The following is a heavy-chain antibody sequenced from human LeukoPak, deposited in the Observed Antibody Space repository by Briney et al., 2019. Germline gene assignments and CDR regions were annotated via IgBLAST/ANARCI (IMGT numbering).Heavy chain of an antibody. CDR1: GGTFSSYA. CDR3: AXLRTYXYDSSGYYGFDY. D-gene: IGHD3-22*01. CDR2: IIXXLEIA. Sequence: SVKVSCKASGGTFSSYAISWVRQAHGQGLEWMGRIIXXLEIANYAQKFXXRVTMTEDTSTDTAYMELSSLRSEDTAVYYCAXLRTYXYDSSGYYGFDYWGQGTLVTVSS. V-gene: IGHV1-69*04. J-gene: IGHJ4*02.